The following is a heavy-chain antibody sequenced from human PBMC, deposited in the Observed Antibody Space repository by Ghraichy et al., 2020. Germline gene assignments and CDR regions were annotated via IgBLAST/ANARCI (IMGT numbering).Heavy chain of an antibody. Sequence: SETPSLTCTVSGGSISSYYWSWIRQPPGKGLEWIGYIYYSGSTNNNPSLKSRVTTSVDTSKNQFSLKLSTVTAADTAVYYCARSITMVRANWFDPWGQGTLVTVSS. CDR3: ARSITMVRANWFDP. CDR2: IYYSGST. V-gene: IGHV4-59*01. J-gene: IGHJ5*02. D-gene: IGHD3-10*01. CDR1: GGSISSYY.